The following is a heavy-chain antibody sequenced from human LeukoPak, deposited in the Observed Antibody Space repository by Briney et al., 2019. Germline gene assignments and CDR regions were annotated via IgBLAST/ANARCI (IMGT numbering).Heavy chain of an antibody. CDR1: GGSISSSSYS. Sequence: PSETLSLTCTVSGGSISSSSYSWGWIRQPPGKGLAWIGSIYYSGSTYYNPSLKSRVTISVDTSKNQFSLKLSSVTAADTAVYYCATFRVRLQGDPDYWGQGTLVTVSS. CDR2: IYYSGST. V-gene: IGHV4-39*01. CDR3: ATFRVRLQGDPDY. D-gene: IGHD3-10*01. J-gene: IGHJ4*02.